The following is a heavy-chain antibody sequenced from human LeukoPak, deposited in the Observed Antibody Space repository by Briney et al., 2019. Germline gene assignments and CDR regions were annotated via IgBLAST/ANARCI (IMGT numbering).Heavy chain of an antibody. Sequence: GSLKLSCAASGFTFSGSAVHWVRQASGKGLEWVGRIRSKVNSYATAYAASVKGRFTISRDDSKNTAYLQMNSLKTEDTAVYYCTRLYGDYYYYYYMDVWGKGTTVTVSS. CDR1: GFTFSGSA. CDR3: TRLYGDYYYYYYMDV. D-gene: IGHD3-16*01. CDR2: IRSKVNSYAT. J-gene: IGHJ6*03. V-gene: IGHV3-73*01.